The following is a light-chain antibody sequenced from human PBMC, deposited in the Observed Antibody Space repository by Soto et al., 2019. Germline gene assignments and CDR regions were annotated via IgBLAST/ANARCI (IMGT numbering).Light chain of an antibody. J-gene: IGKJ1*01. CDR1: QSVSTNY. Sequence: EIVLTQSPGALSLSPGERATLSCRTSQSVSTNYLAWHQEKPGQAPRLLIYGASSRATGIPDRFRGSGFGKDFTLTNSRLEPENFAVYYCQHFGSSPPTWTFGQGNKVENK. V-gene: IGKV3-20*01. CDR3: QHFGSSPPTWT. CDR2: GAS.